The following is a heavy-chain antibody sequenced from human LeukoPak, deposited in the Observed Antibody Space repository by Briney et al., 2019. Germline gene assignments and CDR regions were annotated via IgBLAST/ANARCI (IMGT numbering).Heavy chain of an antibody. Sequence: GGSLRLSCAASGFTFSSYAMSWVRQAPGKGLEWVSAISGSDGRTYYADSVKGRFTISRDNSKNTLYLQMNSLRAEDTAVYYCANRGFNIAAAGRAGYYYYMDVWGKGTTVTVSS. D-gene: IGHD6-13*01. CDR2: ISGSDGRT. V-gene: IGHV3-23*01. CDR1: GFTFSSYA. CDR3: ANRGFNIAAAGRAGYYYYMDV. J-gene: IGHJ6*03.